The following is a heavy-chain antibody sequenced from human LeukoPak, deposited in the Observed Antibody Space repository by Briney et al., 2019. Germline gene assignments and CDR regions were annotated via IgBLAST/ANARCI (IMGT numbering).Heavy chain of an antibody. CDR1: GGSISSYY. Sequence: SETLSHTCTVSGGSISSYYWSWIRQPPGKGLEWIGYIYYSGSTNYNPSLKSRVTISVDTSKNQFSLKLSSVTAADTAVYYCARGGGYKQQLPLVLFDYWGQGTLVTVSS. D-gene: IGHD6-13*01. J-gene: IGHJ4*02. V-gene: IGHV4-59*08. CDR2: IYYSGST. CDR3: ARGGGYKQQLPLVLFDY.